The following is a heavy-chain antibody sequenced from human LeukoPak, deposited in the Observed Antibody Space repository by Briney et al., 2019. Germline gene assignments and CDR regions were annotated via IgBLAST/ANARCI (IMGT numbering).Heavy chain of an antibody. CDR3: AREERSFTAAAAQNAFDI. J-gene: IGHJ3*02. D-gene: IGHD6-13*01. V-gene: IGHV4-61*02. Sequence: SQALSLTCTVSGGSISSGSYYWSWIRQPAGKGLEWIGRIYTSGSTNYNPSLKSRVTISVDTSKNQFSLKLSSVTAADTAVYYCAREERSFTAAAAQNAFDIWGQGTMVTVSS. CDR2: IYTSGST. CDR1: GGSISSGSYY.